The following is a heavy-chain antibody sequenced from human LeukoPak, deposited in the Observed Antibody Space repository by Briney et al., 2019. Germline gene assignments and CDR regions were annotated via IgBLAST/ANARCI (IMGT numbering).Heavy chain of an antibody. CDR1: GFTFSSYS. J-gene: IGHJ4*02. CDR2: ISSSSSYI. D-gene: IGHD4-17*01. CDR3: ARMTTVTTFVWDY. Sequence: GGSLRFSCAASGFTFSSYSMNWVRQAPGKGLEWVSSISSSSSYIYYADSVKGRFTISRDNAKNSLYLQMNSLRAEYTAVYYCARMTTVTTFVWDYWGQGTLVTVSS. V-gene: IGHV3-21*01.